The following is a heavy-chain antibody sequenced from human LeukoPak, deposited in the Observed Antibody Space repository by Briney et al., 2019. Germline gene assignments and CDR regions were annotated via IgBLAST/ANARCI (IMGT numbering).Heavy chain of an antibody. D-gene: IGHD5-24*01. Sequence: GGSLRLSCAASGFTFSSYAMSWVRQAPGKGLEWVSSISTGSSYIYYANSVKGRFTISRDNGKNSLYLQMNSLRAEDTAVYYCARDRLGVEMSTINRFDYWGQGTLVAVSS. J-gene: IGHJ4*02. V-gene: IGHV3-21*01. CDR2: ISTGSSYI. CDR3: ARDRLGVEMSTINRFDY. CDR1: GFTFSSYA.